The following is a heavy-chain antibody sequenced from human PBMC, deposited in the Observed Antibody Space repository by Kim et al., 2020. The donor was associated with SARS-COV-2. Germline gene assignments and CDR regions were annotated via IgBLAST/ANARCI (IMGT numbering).Heavy chain of an antibody. D-gene: IGHD1-26*01. CDR1: GFTFSSYG. Sequence: GGSLRLSCAASGFTFSSYGMHWVRQAPGKGLEWVAVIWYDGSNKYYADSVKGRFTISIDNSKNTLYLQMNSLRAEDTAVYYCAKDTSIVGATDPFDYWGQGTLVTVSS. CDR2: IWYDGSNK. CDR3: AKDTSIVGATDPFDY. V-gene: IGHV3-33*06. J-gene: IGHJ4*02.